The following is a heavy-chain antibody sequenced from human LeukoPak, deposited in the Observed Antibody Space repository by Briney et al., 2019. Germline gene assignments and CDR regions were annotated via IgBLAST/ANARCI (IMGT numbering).Heavy chain of an antibody. CDR2: ISHDGNDK. CDR3: AKGDLYGDYVFDY. Sequence: PGESLRLSCTASGFTFSSYGMHWVRQAPGKGLGWVAVISHDGNDKHYADSVKGRFTISRDNSKNTLYLQMKSLREDTAVYYCAKGDLYGDYVFDYWGQGALVTVS. CDR1: GFTFSSYG. V-gene: IGHV3-30*18. J-gene: IGHJ4*02. D-gene: IGHD4-17*01.